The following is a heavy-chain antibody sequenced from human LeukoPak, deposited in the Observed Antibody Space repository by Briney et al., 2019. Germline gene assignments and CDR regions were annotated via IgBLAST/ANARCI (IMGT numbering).Heavy chain of an antibody. CDR1: GFTFSSYG. D-gene: IGHD4-17*01. J-gene: IGHJ4*02. CDR3: AKTLGDYGDHGY. V-gene: IGHV3-30*18. CDR2: ISYDGSNK. Sequence: GRSLRLSCAASGFTFSSYGIHWVRQAPGKGLEWVALISYDGSNKYYADSVKGRFTVSRDNSKNTLYLQMNSLRAEDTAVYYCAKTLGDYGDHGYWGQGTLVTVSS.